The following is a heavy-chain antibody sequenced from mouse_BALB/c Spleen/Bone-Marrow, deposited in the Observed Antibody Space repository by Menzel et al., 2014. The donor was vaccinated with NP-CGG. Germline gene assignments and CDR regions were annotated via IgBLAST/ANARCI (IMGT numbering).Heavy chain of an antibody. D-gene: IGHD2-3*01. CDR3: TRDLYDGYYYYAMDY. V-gene: IGHV5-6-4*01. Sequence: EVQGVESGGGLVKPGGSLKLSCAASGFTFSSYTMSWVRQTPEKRLEWVATISSGGSYTYYPDNVKGRFTISRDNAKNTLYLQMSSLKSEDTAMYYCTRDLYDGYYYYAMDYWGQGTSVTVSS. CDR1: GFTFSSYT. J-gene: IGHJ4*01. CDR2: ISSGGSYT.